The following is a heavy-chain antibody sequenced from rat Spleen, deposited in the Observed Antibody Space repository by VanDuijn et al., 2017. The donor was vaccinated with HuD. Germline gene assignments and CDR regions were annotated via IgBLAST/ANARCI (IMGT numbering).Heavy chain of an antibody. V-gene: IGHV5-31*01. J-gene: IGHJ2*01. CDR1: GFTFNNYW. CDR3: ASHTMGITTDFDY. Sequence: EVQLVESGGGLVQPGRSLKLSCIASGFTFNNYWMTWIRQAPGKGLEWVASITNTGGTTYYPDSVKGRFTVSRDNAKSTLYLQMDSLRSEDTATYYCASHTMGITTDFDYWGQGVMVTVSS. D-gene: IGHD1-9*01. CDR2: ITNTGGTT.